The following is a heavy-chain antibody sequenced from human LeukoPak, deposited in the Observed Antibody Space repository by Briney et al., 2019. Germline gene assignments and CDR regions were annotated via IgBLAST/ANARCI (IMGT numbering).Heavy chain of an antibody. CDR1: GFTFSSYW. Sequence: GGSLTLSCAASGFTFSSYWMHWVRQAPGKGLVWVSRINSDMSTTTYADSVKGRFTISRDNAKNTLFLQMNSLRAEDTAVYYCARAGRGLRFFDWLTYDYWGQGTLVTVSS. CDR3: ARAGRGLRFFDWLTYDY. D-gene: IGHD3-9*01. J-gene: IGHJ4*02. V-gene: IGHV3-74*01. CDR2: INSDMSTT.